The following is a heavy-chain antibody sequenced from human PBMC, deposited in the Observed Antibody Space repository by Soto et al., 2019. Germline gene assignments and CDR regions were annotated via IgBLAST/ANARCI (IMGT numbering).Heavy chain of an antibody. Sequence: QVQLVQSGAEVKKPGASVKVSCKASGYTFTSYGLSWVRQAPGQGLEWMGRISAYNYNTNYAQKLQGRVTMTTATSTSTAYMGLRSPRSDDTAVYYCARVVGALGHWFDPWGQGTLVTVSS. D-gene: IGHD1-26*01. CDR3: ARVVGALGHWFDP. CDR1: GYTFTSYG. J-gene: IGHJ5*02. CDR2: ISAYNYNT. V-gene: IGHV1-18*01.